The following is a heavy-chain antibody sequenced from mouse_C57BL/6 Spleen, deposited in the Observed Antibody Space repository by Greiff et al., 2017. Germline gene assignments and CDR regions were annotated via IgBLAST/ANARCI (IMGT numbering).Heavy chain of an antibody. D-gene: IGHD2-4*01. CDR1: GYTFTSYW. J-gene: IGHJ3*01. CDR2: IHPSDSDT. V-gene: IGHV1-74*01. Sequence: QVQLQQPGAELVKPGASVKVSCKASGYTFTSYWMHWVKQRPGQGLEWIGRIHPSDSDTNYNQKFKGKATLTVDKSSSTAYMQLSSLTSEYSAVYYCAIEGDYALFAYWGQGTLVTVSA. CDR3: AIEGDYALFAY.